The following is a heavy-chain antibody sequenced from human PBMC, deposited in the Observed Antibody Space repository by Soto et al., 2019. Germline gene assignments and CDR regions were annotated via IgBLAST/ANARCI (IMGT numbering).Heavy chain of an antibody. CDR2: ISSSGTGI. CDR1: GFTFSDYY. J-gene: IGHJ3*02. V-gene: IGHV3-11*01. D-gene: IGHD2-15*01. CDR3: ARAYSDAFDI. Sequence: SGGSLRLSCVASGFTFSDYYLTWIRQAPGNGLEWVSYISSSGTGIYYADSVKGRFTISRDNAKNSLYLQMSSLRAEDTAVYYCARAYSDAFDIWGQGTMVTVSS.